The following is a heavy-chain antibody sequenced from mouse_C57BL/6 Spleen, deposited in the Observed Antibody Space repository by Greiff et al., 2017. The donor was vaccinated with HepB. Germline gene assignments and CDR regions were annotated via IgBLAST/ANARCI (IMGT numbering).Heavy chain of an antibody. D-gene: IGHD2-1*01. CDR2: IFPGSGST. CDR3: ARGGYYGNYPDY. Sequence: QVQLQQSGPELVRPGASVKISCKAPGYTFTSPWMQWVRQRPGQGLVWIGEIFPGSGSTYYNEQFKGKATLTVYTSSSTAYMQLSSLTSEDSAVYFCARGGYYGNYPDYWGQGTTLTVSS. CDR1: GYTFTSPW. J-gene: IGHJ2*01. V-gene: IGHV1-56*01.